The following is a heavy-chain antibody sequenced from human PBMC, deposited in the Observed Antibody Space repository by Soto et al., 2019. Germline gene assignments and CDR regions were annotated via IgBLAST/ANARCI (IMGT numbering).Heavy chain of an antibody. Sequence: EVQLVESGGGLVQPGGSLRLSCAASGFTLSSYSMHWVRQAPGKGLEWVAYISGSGGTIYYADSVKGRFTISRDNAKNSLYVQMNSLRDGHTAVYFCARETALTSSGWSYSFDFWGQGTRVTVSS. CDR2: ISGSGGTI. CDR1: GFTLSSYS. D-gene: IGHD6-19*01. J-gene: IGHJ4*02. V-gene: IGHV3-48*02. CDR3: ARETALTSSGWSYSFDF.